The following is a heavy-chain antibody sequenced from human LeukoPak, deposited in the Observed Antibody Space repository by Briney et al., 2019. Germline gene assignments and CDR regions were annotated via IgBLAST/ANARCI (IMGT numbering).Heavy chain of an antibody. V-gene: IGHV3-23*01. CDR3: AKDEDN. J-gene: IGHJ4*02. CDR1: GFNFGNFA. CDR2: ISESGSNT. Sequence: GGSLRLSCAASGFNFGNFAMSWVRQAPGKGLEWVSAISESGSNTYFADSVEGRFAISRDNSKNTLHLQMNSLRAEDTGVYYCAKDEDNWGQGTLVTVSS.